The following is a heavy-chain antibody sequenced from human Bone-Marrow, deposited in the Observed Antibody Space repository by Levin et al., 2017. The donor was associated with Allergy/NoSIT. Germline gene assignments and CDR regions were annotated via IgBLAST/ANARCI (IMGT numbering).Heavy chain of an antibody. D-gene: IGHD3-22*01. CDR3: ARDDTAFWYYYGMDG. V-gene: IGHV3-30-3*01. CDR1: GFTFSSYA. J-gene: IGHJ6*02. Sequence: GGSLRLSCAASGFTFSSYAMHWVRQAPGKGLEWVAVISYDGSNKYYADSVKGRFTISRDNSKNTLYLQMNSLRAEDTAVYYCARDDTAFWYYYGMDGWGQGTTVTVSS. CDR2: ISYDGSNK.